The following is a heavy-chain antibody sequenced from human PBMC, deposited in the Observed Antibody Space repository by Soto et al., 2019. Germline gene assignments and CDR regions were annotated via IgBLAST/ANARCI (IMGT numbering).Heavy chain of an antibody. CDR2: INPATGAA. CDR1: GYPVTAYY. V-gene: IGHV1-2*02. J-gene: IGHJ3*02. D-gene: IGHD3-3*01. Sequence: QLHLVQSGAVVKKPGASVTVSCSASGYPVTAYYMHWVRQAPGRGLEWMGGINPATGAAKYTQTFQGRVPMPRDTSKGTVFMELSGLTSEDTAGFYCARGGGVGVAGSAAFDMWGQGTLVTVSS. CDR3: ARGGGVGVAGSAAFDM.